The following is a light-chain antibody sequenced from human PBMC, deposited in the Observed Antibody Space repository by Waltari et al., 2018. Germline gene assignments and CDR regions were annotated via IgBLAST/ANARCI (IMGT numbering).Light chain of an antibody. Sequence: DIQMTQSPSTLSASVGARVTITCRASQSIGSWLAWYQQKPGQAPKLLFYEATSLVSGVPSRFSASGSGTEFTLTISSLQPDDFATYYCQRYNSYPVTFGPGTKVDI. CDR1: QSIGSW. V-gene: IGKV1-5*03. CDR2: EAT. J-gene: IGKJ3*01. CDR3: QRYNSYPVT.